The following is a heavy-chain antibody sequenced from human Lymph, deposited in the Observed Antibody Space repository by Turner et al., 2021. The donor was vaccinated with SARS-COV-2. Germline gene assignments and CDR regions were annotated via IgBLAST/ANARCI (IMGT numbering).Heavy chain of an antibody. CDR2: IYSGGTK. CDR3: ARDLGTYGMDV. V-gene: IGHV3-53*01. D-gene: IGHD6-13*01. CDR1: GIIVSRNY. Sequence: EVQLVEAGGGGSQPGGSLRLSCAASGIIVSRNYMNWVRQAPGKGLEWVSVIYSGGTKYYSDSVKGRFTISMDNSKNTLYLQINSLRVEDTAVYYCARDLGTYGMDVWGQGTTVTVSS. J-gene: IGHJ6*02.